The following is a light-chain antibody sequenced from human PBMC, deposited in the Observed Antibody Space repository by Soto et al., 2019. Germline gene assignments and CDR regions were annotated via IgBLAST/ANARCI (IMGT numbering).Light chain of an antibody. CDR1: SSDVGGYDY. CDR2: EVT. V-gene: IGLV2-8*01. Sequence: QSVLTQPPSASGSPGQSVTISCTGTSSDVGGYDYVSWYQQRPGKAPKLLIHEVTTRHSGVPDRFSGSKSGNTASLTVSGLQAEDEADYYCSSYAGRTLYVFRSGTKVTVL. CDR3: SSYAGRTLYV. J-gene: IGLJ1*01.